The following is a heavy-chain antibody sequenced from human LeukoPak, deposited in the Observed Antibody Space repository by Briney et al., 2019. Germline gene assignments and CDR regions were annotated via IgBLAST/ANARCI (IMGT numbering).Heavy chain of an antibody. D-gene: IGHD3-22*01. CDR1: GFTFSSYE. V-gene: IGHV3-48*03. J-gene: IGHJ4*02. CDR2: ISSSGSTI. CDR3: ARAYYDSSGEHFDY. Sequence: GGSLRLSCAASGFTFSSYEMNWVRQAPGKGLEWVSYISSSGSTIYYADSVKGRFTISRDNAKNSLYLQMNSLRAEDTAVYYCARAYYDSSGEHFDYWGQGTLDTVSS.